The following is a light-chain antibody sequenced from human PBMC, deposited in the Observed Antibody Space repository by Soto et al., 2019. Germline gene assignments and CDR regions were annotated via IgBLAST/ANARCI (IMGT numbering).Light chain of an antibody. Sequence: QSVLTQPRSVSGSPGQSVTISCTGNSSDVGGYNYVSWYQQHPGKAPKLMIYDVSKRPSGVPDRFSGSKSGNTASLTISGLHAEDEADYYCCSYAGSYTLYVFGPWTKV. CDR1: SSDVGGYNY. CDR2: DVS. V-gene: IGLV2-11*01. CDR3: CSYAGSYTLYV. J-gene: IGLJ1*01.